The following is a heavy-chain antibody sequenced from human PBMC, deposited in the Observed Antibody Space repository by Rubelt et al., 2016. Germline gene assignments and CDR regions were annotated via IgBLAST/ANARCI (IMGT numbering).Heavy chain of an antibody. CDR3: ARDFRIAAAGLDY. Sequence: QVQLVQSGAEVKKPGSSVKVSCKASGGTFSSYAISWVRQAPGQGLEWMGIINPSGGSTSYAQKFQGRVTMTRDTSTSTVDRELSSLISEDTAAYYCARDFRIAAAGLDYWGQGTLVTVSS. V-gene: IGHV1-46*01. CDR2: INPSGGST. CDR1: GGTFSSYA. D-gene: IGHD6-13*01. J-gene: IGHJ4*02.